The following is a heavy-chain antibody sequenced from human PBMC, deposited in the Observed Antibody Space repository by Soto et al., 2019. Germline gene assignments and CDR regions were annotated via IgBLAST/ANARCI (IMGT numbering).Heavy chain of an antibody. CDR1: GFTFSSYA. CDR2: ISGSGGST. CDR3: AKDVRMIVGKEYLKH. D-gene: IGHD3-22*01. V-gene: IGHV3-23*01. J-gene: IGHJ1*01. Sequence: GGSLRLSCAASGFTFSSYAMSWVRQAPGKGLEWVSAISGSGGSTYYTDSVKGRFTISRENSKNTLYLQMNSLRAEDTAVYYCAKDVRMIVGKEYLKHWGQGTMVTV.